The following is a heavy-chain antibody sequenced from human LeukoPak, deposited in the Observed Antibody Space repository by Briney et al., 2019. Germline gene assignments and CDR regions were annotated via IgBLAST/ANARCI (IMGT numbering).Heavy chain of an antibody. J-gene: IGHJ1*01. CDR3: AKDLVAGSYLEYFQH. CDR1: GFTFSSYA. V-gene: IGHV3-23*01. Sequence: GGSLRLSCAASGFTFSSYAMSWVRQVPGKGLEWVSAISGSGGSTYYADSVKGRFTISRDNSKNTLYLQMNSLRAEDTAVYYCAKDLVAGSYLEYFQHWGQGTLVTVSS. D-gene: IGHD3-10*01. CDR2: ISGSGGST.